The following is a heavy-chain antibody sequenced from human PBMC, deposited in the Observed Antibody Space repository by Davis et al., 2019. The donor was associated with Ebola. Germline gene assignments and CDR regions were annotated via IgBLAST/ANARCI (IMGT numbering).Heavy chain of an antibody. V-gene: IGHV3-11*06. D-gene: IGHD2-15*01. Sequence: GGSLRLSCAASGFTFSDYYMSWIRQAPGKGLEWVSYISSSSSYTNYADSVKGRFTISRDNAKNSLYLQMSSLRAEDTAVYYCARDLVVVAADYFDYWGQGTLVTVSS. CDR2: ISSSSSYT. J-gene: IGHJ4*02. CDR3: ARDLVVVAADYFDY. CDR1: GFTFSDYY.